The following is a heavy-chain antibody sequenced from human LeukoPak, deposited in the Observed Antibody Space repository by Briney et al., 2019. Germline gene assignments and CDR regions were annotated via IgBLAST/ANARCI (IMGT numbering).Heavy chain of an antibody. D-gene: IGHD5-18*01. CDR3: ATLPDTAMVFFDY. CDR2: INPSGGST. J-gene: IGHJ4*02. Sequence: GASVKVSCKASGYTFTSYYMHWVRQAPGQGLEWMGIINPSGGSTSYAQKFQGRVTMTRDTSTSTLYMELSRLKSDDTAVYYCATLPDTAMVFFDYWGQGTLVTVSS. CDR1: GYTFTSYY. V-gene: IGHV1-46*01.